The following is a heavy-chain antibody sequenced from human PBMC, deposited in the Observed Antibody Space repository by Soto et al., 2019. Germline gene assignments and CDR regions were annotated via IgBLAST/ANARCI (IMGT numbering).Heavy chain of an antibody. J-gene: IGHJ5*02. CDR1: SASISGFY. D-gene: IGHD1-1*01. Sequence: SETLSLACTVSSASISGFYWSCIRKSAGKGLEWIGRIYATGTTDYNPSLKSRVMMSVDTSKKQFSLKLRSVTAADTAVYYCVRDGTKTLRDWFDPWGQGISVTVS. V-gene: IGHV4-4*07. CDR2: IYATGTT. CDR3: VRDGTKTLRDWFDP.